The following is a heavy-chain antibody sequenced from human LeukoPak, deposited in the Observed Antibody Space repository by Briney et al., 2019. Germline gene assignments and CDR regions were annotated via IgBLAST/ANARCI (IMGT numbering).Heavy chain of an antibody. D-gene: IGHD3-22*01. Sequence: GGSLRLSCAASGCTFSSYWMHWVRQAPGKGLVWVSRINSDGSSTSYADSVKGRFTISRDNAKNTLYLQMNSLRAEDTAVYYCARTYYYDSSGYHLSYWGQGTLVTVSS. V-gene: IGHV3-74*01. CDR1: GCTFSSYW. J-gene: IGHJ4*02. CDR2: INSDGSST. CDR3: ARTYYYDSSGYHLSY.